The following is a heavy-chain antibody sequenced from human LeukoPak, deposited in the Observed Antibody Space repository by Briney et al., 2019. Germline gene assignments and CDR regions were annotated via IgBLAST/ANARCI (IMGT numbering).Heavy chain of an antibody. J-gene: IGHJ4*02. D-gene: IGHD6-19*01. CDR3: ARDCGYGSGWYGYDY. V-gene: IGHV3-30*07. Sequence: DSVKGRFTISRDNSKNTLYLQMNSLRAEDTAVYYCARDCGYGSGWYGYDYWGQGTLVTVSS.